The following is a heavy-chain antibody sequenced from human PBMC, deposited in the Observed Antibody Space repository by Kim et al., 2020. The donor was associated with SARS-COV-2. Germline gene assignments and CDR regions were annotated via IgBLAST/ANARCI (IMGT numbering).Heavy chain of an antibody. D-gene: IGHD6-19*01. V-gene: IGHV4-34*01. CDR2: INHRGST. J-gene: IGHJ3*01. Sequence: SETLSLTCAVYGGSSSGHYWSWLRQPPGKGLEWIWEINHRGSTNYNPSFKRRVTISVDTPKNQFSSKPSSVTAAATAVYYCPESLAVAGAFDFWGQGS. CDR1: GGSSSGHY. CDR3: PESLAVAGAFDF.